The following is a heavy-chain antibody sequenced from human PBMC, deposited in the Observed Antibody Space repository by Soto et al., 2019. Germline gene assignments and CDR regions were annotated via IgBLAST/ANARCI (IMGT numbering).Heavy chain of an antibody. CDR1: GFTFSSDA. CDR2: ISYDGSNK. J-gene: IGHJ4*02. V-gene: IGHV3-30-3*01. D-gene: IGHD3-3*01. Sequence: PGGSLRVSCAASGFTFSSDAMHWVRQAPGKGLEWVAVISYDGSNKYYADSVKGRFTISRDNSKNTLYLQMNSLRAEDTAVYYCARVPSSSGRAHFDYWGQGP. CDR3: ARVPSSSGRAHFDY.